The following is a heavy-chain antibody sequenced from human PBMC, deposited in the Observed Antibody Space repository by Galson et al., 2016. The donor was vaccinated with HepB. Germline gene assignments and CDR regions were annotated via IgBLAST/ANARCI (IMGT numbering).Heavy chain of an antibody. CDR1: GFTFSDYA. D-gene: IGHD3-10*01. J-gene: IGHJ4*02. CDR2: ISYHGTTA. Sequence: SLRLSCAASGFTFSDYAIQWVRQAPGKGLEWVSVISYHGTTAYYADSLEGRFTVSRDNSKNTLYLHLSSLRFEDTAIYYCARGNYYGSGSYSYGAFYWGQGTVVTVSS. V-gene: IGHV3-30*04. CDR3: ARGNYYGSGSYSYGAFY.